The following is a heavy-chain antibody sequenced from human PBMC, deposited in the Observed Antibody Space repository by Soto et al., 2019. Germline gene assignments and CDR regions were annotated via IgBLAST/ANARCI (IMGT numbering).Heavy chain of an antibody. Sequence: EVQLLESGGGLVQPGGSLRLSCAASGFTFSSYAMSWVRQAPGTGLEWVSAISGSGGSTYYADSVKGRFTISRDNSKNTLYLQMNSRRAEDTAVYYCAKEGDFWSGTLFRAYYFDYWGQGTLVTVSS. CDR2: ISGSGGST. CDR1: GFTFSSYA. J-gene: IGHJ4*02. CDR3: AKEGDFWSGTLFRAYYFDY. V-gene: IGHV3-23*01. D-gene: IGHD3-3*01.